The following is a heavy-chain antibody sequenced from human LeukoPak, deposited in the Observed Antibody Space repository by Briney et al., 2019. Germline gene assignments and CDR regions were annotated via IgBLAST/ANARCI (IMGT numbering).Heavy chain of an antibody. V-gene: IGHV5-51*01. CDR1: GYTFTSYW. CDR3: ARWSVSGTVY. CDR2: IYPGDSET. D-gene: IGHD6-19*01. Sequence: SGESLKISCKGSGYTFTSYWIGWVRQMPGKGLEWMGIIYPGDSETRYSPSFQGQVTISTDRSITTAYLQWSSVKASDTAMYYCARWSVSGTVYWGQGALVTVSS. J-gene: IGHJ4*02.